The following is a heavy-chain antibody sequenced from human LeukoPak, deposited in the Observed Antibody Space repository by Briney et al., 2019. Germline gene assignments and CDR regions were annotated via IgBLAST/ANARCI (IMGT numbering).Heavy chain of an antibody. Sequence: ASVKVSCKASGYTFTSYDINWVRQATGQGLERVGWMNPNSGNTGYAQKFQGRVTMTRNTSISTAYMELSSLRSEDTAVYYCARGSSSWYKGDYYYYMDVWGKGTTVTVSS. V-gene: IGHV1-8*01. D-gene: IGHD6-13*01. J-gene: IGHJ6*03. CDR1: GYTFTSYD. CDR2: MNPNSGNT. CDR3: ARGSSSWYKGDYYYYMDV.